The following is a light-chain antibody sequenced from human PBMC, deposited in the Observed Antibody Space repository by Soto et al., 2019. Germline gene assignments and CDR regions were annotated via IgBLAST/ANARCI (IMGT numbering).Light chain of an antibody. V-gene: IGLV1-40*01. Sequence: QSVLTQPPSVSGAPGQRVTISCTGSSSNIGAGYDVHWYQHLPGTAPKLLIYGNTNRPSGVPDRFSGSKSATSASLAITGLQAEDEADYDCQSYDSSLSGYVFGTGTKVTVL. J-gene: IGLJ1*01. CDR2: GNT. CDR1: SSNIGAGYD. CDR3: QSYDSSLSGYV.